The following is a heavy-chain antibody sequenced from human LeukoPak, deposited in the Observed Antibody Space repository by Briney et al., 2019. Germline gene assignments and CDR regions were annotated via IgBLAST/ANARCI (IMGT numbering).Heavy chain of an antibody. CDR2: VNPNSGGT. CDR1: GYTFTDYY. D-gene: IGHD6-13*01. Sequence: ASVNVSCKASGYTFTDYYMHWVRQAPGPGLEWMGWVNPNSGGTDYAQKFQGRVTMTRDTSISTAYMELSSLRSDDTAVYYCVRLRQQLVHVDFQHWGQGTLVTVSS. CDR3: VRLRQQLVHVDFQH. J-gene: IGHJ1*01. V-gene: IGHV1-2*02.